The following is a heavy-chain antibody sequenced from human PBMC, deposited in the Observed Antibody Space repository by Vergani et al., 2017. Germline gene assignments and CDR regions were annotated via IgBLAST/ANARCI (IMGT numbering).Heavy chain of an antibody. D-gene: IGHD3-10*01. CDR3: AREPMVRGVIGGNWFDP. Sequence: QVQLVQSGAEVKKPGASVKVSCKASGYTFTSYAMHWVRQAPGQRLEWMGWINTGNGNTKYSQKFQGRVTITRDTSASTAYMELSSLRSEDTAVYYCAREPMVRGVIGGNWFDPWGQGTLVTVSS. V-gene: IGHV1-3*04. CDR1: GYTFTSYA. CDR2: INTGNGNT. J-gene: IGHJ5*02.